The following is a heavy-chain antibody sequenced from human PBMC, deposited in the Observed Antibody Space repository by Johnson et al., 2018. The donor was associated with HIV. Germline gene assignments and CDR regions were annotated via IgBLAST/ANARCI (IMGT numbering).Heavy chain of an antibody. V-gene: IGHV3-15*01. J-gene: IGHJ3*02. CDR3: ARADITYSYYDSSGYYYHDAFDI. CDR2: IKSKTDGETT. D-gene: IGHD3-22*01. Sequence: VQLVESGGGLVQPGGSLRLSCAASGFTFSTFVNAWMNWVRQAPGKGLDWVGRIKSKTDGETTDYAAPVKGRFTISRDDSKNTLYVQMNSLRAEDTAVYYCARADITYSYYDSSGYYYHDAFDIWGQGTMVTVSS. CDR1: GFTFSTFVNAW.